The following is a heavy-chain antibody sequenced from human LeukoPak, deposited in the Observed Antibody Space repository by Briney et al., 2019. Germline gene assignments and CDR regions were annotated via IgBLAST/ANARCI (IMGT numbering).Heavy chain of an antibody. D-gene: IGHD2-15*01. Sequence: GGSLRLSCGACGFIFSIYARSWVRQAPGQGLEWVAAISGSGSGTYYADSVKGRFTLSRDNSNNMLYLQMNSLRVEDTAVYYCTKDFHSSPGNWFDPWGQGTLVTVSS. V-gene: IGHV3-23*01. CDR3: TKDFHSSPGNWFDP. CDR2: ISGSGSGT. CDR1: GFIFSIYA. J-gene: IGHJ5*02.